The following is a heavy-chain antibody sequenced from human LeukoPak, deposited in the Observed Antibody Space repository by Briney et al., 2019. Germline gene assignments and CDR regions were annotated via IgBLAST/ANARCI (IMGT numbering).Heavy chain of an antibody. CDR1: GFTFSSYS. D-gene: IGHD2-21*02. V-gene: IGHV3-48*01. Sequence: PGGSLRLSCAASGFTFSSYSMNWVRQAPGKGLEWVSYISSSSSTIYYADSVKGRFTISRDNSKNTLYLQMNSLRAEDTAVYYCAKTLGRRVTAEWFFDYWGQGTLVTVSS. CDR3: AKTLGRRVTAEWFFDY. CDR2: ISSSSSTI. J-gene: IGHJ4*02.